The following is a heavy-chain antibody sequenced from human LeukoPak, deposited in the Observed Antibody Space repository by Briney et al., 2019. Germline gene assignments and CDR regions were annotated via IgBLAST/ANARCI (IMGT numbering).Heavy chain of an antibody. D-gene: IGHD2-15*01. CDR3: VRGYCSGGSCPSDY. J-gene: IGHJ4*02. V-gene: IGHV1-69*05. Sequence: ASVKVSSKASGGTFTSYAISWVRQAPGQGLEWMGRFIPIFGTANYAQKCQGRVTITTDKSTSTASMELSSLRSVNTAVYYCVRGYCSGGSCPSDYSGQGSLVTVSS. CDR2: FIPIFGTA. CDR1: GGTFTSYA.